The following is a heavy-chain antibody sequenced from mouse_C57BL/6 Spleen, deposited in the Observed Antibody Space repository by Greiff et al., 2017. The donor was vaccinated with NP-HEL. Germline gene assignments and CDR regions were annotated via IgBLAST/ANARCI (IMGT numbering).Heavy chain of an antibody. D-gene: IGHD1-1*01. CDR1: GYTFTSYW. Sequence: QVQLQQPGAELVKPGASVKLSCKASGYTFTSYWMHWVKQRPGQGLEWIGMIHPNSGSTNYNEKFKSKATLTVDKSSSTAYMQLSSLTSEDSAVYYCATIYYYGSSYEDWYFDVWGTGTTVTVSS. J-gene: IGHJ1*03. CDR3: ATIYYYGSSYEDWYFDV. CDR2: IHPNSGST. V-gene: IGHV1-64*01.